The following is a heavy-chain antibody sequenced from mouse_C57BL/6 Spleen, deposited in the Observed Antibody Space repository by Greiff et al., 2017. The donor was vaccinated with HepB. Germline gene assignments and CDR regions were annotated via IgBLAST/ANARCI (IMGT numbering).Heavy chain of an antibody. V-gene: IGHV1-15*01. CDR2: IDPETGGT. CDR1: GYTFTDYE. CDR3: TRKTVVAPYFDD. Sequence: QVQLQQSGAELVRPGASVTLSCKASGYTFTDYEMHWVKQTPVHGLEWIGAIDPETGGTAYNQKFKGKAILTADKSSSTAYMELRSLTSEDSAVYYCTRKTVVAPYFDDWGQGTTLTVSS. J-gene: IGHJ2*01. D-gene: IGHD1-1*01.